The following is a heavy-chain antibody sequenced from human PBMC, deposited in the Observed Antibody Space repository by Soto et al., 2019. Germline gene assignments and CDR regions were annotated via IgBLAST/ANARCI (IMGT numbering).Heavy chain of an antibody. Sequence: EVQLVESGGGLVKPGGSLRLSCAASGFTFSNAWMNWVRQAPGKGLEWVGRIKSKTDGGTTDYAAPVKGRFTISRDDSKNTLYLQMNSLKAEDTAVYYCTTNYGYLGWLDAPRPEYWGQGTLVTVSS. D-gene: IGHD6-19*01. CDR3: TTNYGYLGWLDAPRPEY. CDR2: IKSKTDGGTT. J-gene: IGHJ4*02. CDR1: GFTFSNAW. V-gene: IGHV3-15*07.